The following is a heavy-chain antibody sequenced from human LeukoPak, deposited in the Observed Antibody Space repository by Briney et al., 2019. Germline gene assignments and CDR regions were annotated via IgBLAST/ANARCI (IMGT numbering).Heavy chain of an antibody. J-gene: IGHJ4*02. CDR2: ISGGGGST. CDR1: GFTFSSYA. V-gene: IGHV3-23*01. Sequence: HPGRSLRLSCAASGFTFSSYAMHWVRQAPGKGLEWVSAISGGGGSTYYADSVKGRFTISRDNSKNTLYLQMNSLRAEDTAVYYCAKTYYDSGYDYWGQGTLVTVSS. CDR3: AKTYYDSGYDY. D-gene: IGHD3-22*01.